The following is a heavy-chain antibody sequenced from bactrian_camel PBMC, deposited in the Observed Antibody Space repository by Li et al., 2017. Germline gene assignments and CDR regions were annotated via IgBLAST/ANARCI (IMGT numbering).Heavy chain of an antibody. D-gene: IGHD5*01. CDR1: GFTFDDAD. CDR2: IDGDGVI. Sequence: VQLVESGGGSVQPGENLTLSCTANGFTFDDADVGGYRQTPGRSREGIAGIDGDGVIEYARSVEGRFTISRDNTKNTVYLQMNRLTTDDTAVYYCAAGLFADFGLGLGTQVTVS. V-gene: IGHV3S53*01. J-gene: IGHJ4*01.